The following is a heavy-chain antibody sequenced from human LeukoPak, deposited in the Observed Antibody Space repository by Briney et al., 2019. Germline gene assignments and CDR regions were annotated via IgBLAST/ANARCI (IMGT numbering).Heavy chain of an antibody. V-gene: IGHV3-30*03. J-gene: IGHJ4*02. Sequence: GGSLRLSCAASGFTFSSYEINWVRQAPGKGLEWVAAISHDDSKKFYVDSVKGRFTISRDNAKNSLYLQMNSLRAEDTAVYYCALARVVAYWGQGTLVTVSS. D-gene: IGHD6-6*01. CDR2: ISHDDSKK. CDR1: GFTFSSYE. CDR3: ALARVVAY.